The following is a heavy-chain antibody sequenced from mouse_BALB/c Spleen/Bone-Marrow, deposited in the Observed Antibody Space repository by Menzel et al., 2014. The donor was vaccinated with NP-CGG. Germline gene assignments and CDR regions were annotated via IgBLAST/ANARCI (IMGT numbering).Heavy chain of an antibody. CDR3: ANYYYGSSLFAY. CDR1: GFNIKDTY. Sequence: EVHLVESGAELVKPGASVKLSCTASGFNIKDTYMHWVKQRPEQGLEWIGRIDPANGNTKYDPKFQGKATITADTSSNTAYLQLSSLTSEDTAVYYCANYYYGSSLFAYWGQGTLVTVSA. D-gene: IGHD1-1*01. J-gene: IGHJ3*01. CDR2: IDPANGNT. V-gene: IGHV14-3*02.